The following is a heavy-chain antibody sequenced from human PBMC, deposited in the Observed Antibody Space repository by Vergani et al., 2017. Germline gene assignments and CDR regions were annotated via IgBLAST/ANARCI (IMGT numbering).Heavy chain of an antibody. CDR3: ARPTTSEYYFDY. Sequence: QVQLQESGPGLVKPSETLSLTCAVSGYSISSGYYWGWIRQPPGKGLEWIGSIYHSGSTYYNPSLKMRVTISVDTSKNQFSLKLSSVTAADTAVYYCARPTTSEYYFDYWGQGTLVTVSS. CDR1: GYSISSGYY. V-gene: IGHV4-38-2*01. CDR2: IYHSGST. D-gene: IGHD1-1*01. J-gene: IGHJ4*02.